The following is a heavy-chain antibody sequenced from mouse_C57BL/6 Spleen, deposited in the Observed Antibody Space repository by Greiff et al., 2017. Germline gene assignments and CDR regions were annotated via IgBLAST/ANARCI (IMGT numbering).Heavy chain of an antibody. CDR2: IWSGGST. V-gene: IGHV2-2*01. D-gene: IGHD2-1*01. Sequence: VHLVESGPGLVQPSQSLSITCTVSGFSLTSYGVHWVRQSPGKGLEWLGVIWSGGSTDYNAAFISRLSISKDNSKSQVFFKMNSLQADDTAIYYCASYGNYEGYFDVWGTGTTVTVSS. CDR1: GFSLTSYG. CDR3: ASYGNYEGYFDV. J-gene: IGHJ1*03.